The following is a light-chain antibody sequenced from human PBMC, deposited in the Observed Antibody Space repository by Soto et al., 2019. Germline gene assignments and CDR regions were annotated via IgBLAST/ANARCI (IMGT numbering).Light chain of an antibody. J-gene: IGKJ4*01. CDR3: QQFNVYPLT. CDR2: AAS. V-gene: IGKV1-9*01. CDR1: QGIMDF. Sequence: DIQLTQSPSFLSASVGDRVTITCRASQGIMDFLAWYQQKPGKAPKLLIYAASTLQAGVPTRFSGFASGTEFTLTISNLQPADSATYYCQQFNVYPLTCGGGTKVEIK.